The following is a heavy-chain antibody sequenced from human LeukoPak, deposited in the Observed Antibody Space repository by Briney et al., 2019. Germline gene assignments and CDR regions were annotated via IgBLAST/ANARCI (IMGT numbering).Heavy chain of an antibody. CDR3: ARDIIVVAYDAFDI. J-gene: IGHJ3*02. CDR1: GYTFTVYY. V-gene: IGHV1-2*02. Sequence: ASVTVSFTSSGYTFTVYYLHWVRQAPGQGQEWMGWINPNSGATNYSQKFQGRVTMTRDTSLSTAYMELSRLKSDDTAVYYCARDIIVVAYDAFDIWGQGTMVTVSS. CDR2: INPNSGAT. D-gene: IGHD2-21*01.